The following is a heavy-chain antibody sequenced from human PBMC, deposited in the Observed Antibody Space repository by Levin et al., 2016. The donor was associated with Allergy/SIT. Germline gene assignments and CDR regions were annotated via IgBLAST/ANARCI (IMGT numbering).Heavy chain of an antibody. CDR1: GYSFTSYW. Sequence: GESLKISCKGSGYSFTSYWIGWVRQMPGKGLEWMGIIYPGDSDTRYSPSFQGQVTISADKSISTAYLQWSSLKASDTAMYYCARLEVDYDFWSGYAGYWGQGTLVTVSS. CDR3: ARLEVDYDFWSGYAGY. CDR2: IYPGDSDT. J-gene: IGHJ4*02. D-gene: IGHD3-3*01. V-gene: IGHV5-51*01.